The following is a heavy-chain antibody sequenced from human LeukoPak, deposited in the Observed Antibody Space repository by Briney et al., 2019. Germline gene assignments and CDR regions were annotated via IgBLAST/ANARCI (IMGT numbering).Heavy chain of an antibody. CDR3: AKDSDTLIRGGGSDDGFYV. J-gene: IGHJ3*01. D-gene: IGHD3-10*01. Sequence: GGSLRLSCAASGFTFSTYGMSWVRQAPGKGLEWVSVVTDSGDSTFYADSVKGRFFISRDNSKNTVHLQMNSLRGEDTALYYCAKDSDTLIRGGGSDDGFYVWGQGTMVTVS. CDR1: GFTFSTYG. V-gene: IGHV3-23*01. CDR2: VTDSGDST.